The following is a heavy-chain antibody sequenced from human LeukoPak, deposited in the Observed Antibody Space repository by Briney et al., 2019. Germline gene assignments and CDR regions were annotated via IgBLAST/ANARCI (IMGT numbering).Heavy chain of an antibody. CDR2: ISYDGSNK. CDR3: ARDEDIVVVPAAIRFDY. CDR1: GFTFSSYA. D-gene: IGHD2-2*01. J-gene: IGHJ4*02. V-gene: IGHV3-30*04. Sequence: PGGSLRLSCAASGFTFSSYAMHWVRQAPGKGLEWVAVISYDGSNKYYADSVKGRFTISRDNSKNTLYLQMNSLRAEDTAVYYCARDEDIVVVPAAIRFDYWGQGTLVTVSS.